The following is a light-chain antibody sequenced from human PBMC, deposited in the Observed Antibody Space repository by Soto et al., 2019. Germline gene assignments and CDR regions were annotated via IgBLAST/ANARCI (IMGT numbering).Light chain of an antibody. CDR2: GTS. J-gene: IGKJ1*01. CDR1: QRLTSSY. V-gene: IGKV3-20*01. Sequence: EIVLTQWQGTLSWSPAEQENISCRASQRLTSSYLAWYQQKPGQAPRLVIYGTSSRATGVPDRFSGSGSGTDFTLTISRLEPEDFAVYYCQQYGYSPRAFGQGTKVDIK. CDR3: QQYGYSPRA.